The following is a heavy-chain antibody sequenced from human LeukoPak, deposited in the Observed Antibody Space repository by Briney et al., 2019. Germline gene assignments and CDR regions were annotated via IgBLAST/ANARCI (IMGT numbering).Heavy chain of an antibody. CDR1: GFPFSNFA. D-gene: IGHD6-6*01. CDR2: IGGNGCST. Sequence: GGSLRLSCTASGFPFSNFAMIWVRQAPGQGREWVSGVIGGNGCSTSYTDSLRGRFTISRDNSEKTVYLQMNSLSAEDTAIYYCARDLPSMAGRRVSPYDHWGQGTLVTVSS. CDR3: ARDLPSMAGRRVSPYDH. V-gene: IGHV3-23*01. J-gene: IGHJ4*02.